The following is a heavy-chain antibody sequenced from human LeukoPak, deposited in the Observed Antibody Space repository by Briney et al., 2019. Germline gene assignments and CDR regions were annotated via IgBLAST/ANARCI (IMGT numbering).Heavy chain of an antibody. CDR1: GFTFSSYW. D-gene: IGHD3-9*01. V-gene: IGHV3-7*03. J-gene: IGHJ6*04. CDR2: MKQDGSEK. Sequence: GGSLRLSCAASGFTFSSYWMSWVRQAPGKGLEWVANMKQDGSEKYYVDSVKGRFTISRDNAKNSLYLQMNSLRAEDTAVYYCARDTYYDILTGYYLYYYGMDVWGKGTTVTVSS. CDR3: ARDTYYDILTGYYLYYYGMDV.